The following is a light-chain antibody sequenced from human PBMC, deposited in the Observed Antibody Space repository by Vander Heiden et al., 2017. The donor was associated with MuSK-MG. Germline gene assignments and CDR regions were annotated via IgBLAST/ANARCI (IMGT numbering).Light chain of an antibody. J-gene: IGKJ1*01. CDR3: RQFNS. CDR1: QGISSA. Sequence: AIQLTQSPSSLSASVGDRVTITCRASQGISSALAWYQQKPGKAPKLLIYDASSLESGVRSRFNGSGSGTDFTLTISGLQAEDFATYYSRQFNSFGHGTKVDIK. CDR2: DAS. V-gene: IGKV1-13*02.